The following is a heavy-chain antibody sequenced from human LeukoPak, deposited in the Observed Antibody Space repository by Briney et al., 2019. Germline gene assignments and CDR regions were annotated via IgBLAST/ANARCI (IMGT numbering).Heavy chain of an antibody. CDR2: INHSGST. J-gene: IGHJ4*02. D-gene: IGHD2-2*01. V-gene: IGHV4-34*01. CDR3: AKDLEDWDIVVVPAAPGYFDY. Sequence: PSETLSLTCAVYGGSFSGYYWSWIRQPPGTGLEWIGEINHSGSTNYNPSLKSRVTISVDTSKNQFSLKLSSVTAADTAVYYCAKDLEDWDIVVVPAAPGYFDYWGQGTLVTVSS. CDR1: GGSFSGYY.